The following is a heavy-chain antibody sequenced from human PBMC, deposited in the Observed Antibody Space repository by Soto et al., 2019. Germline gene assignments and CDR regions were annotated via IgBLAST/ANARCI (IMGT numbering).Heavy chain of an antibody. D-gene: IGHD2-15*01. V-gene: IGHV3-33*01. CDR3: ARDRGEVVAATPPRYYFDY. CDR2: IWYDGSNK. Sequence: PGGSLRLSCAASGFTFSSYGMHWVRQAPGKGLEWVAVIWYDGSNKYYADSVKGRFTISRDNSKNTLYLQMNSLRAEDTAVYYCARDRGEVVAATPPRYYFDYWGQGTLVTVSS. J-gene: IGHJ4*02. CDR1: GFTFSSYG.